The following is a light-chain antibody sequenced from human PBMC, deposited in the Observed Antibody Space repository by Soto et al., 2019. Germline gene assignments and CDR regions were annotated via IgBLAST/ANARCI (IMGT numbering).Light chain of an antibody. CDR3: QHYDNSPPSVT. V-gene: IGKV3-20*01. CDR1: QSVSNNY. Sequence: EILLTQSPGTLSLSPGERATLSCISSQSVSNNYLAWYQQKPGQAPRLLIYDASTRATDIPGRFSGSGSGTDFILTISRLEPEDFAVYYCQHYDNSPPSVTFGPGTKVDIK. CDR2: DAS. J-gene: IGKJ3*01.